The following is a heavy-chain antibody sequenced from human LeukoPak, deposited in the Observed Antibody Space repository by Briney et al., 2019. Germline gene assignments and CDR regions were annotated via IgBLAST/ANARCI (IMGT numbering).Heavy chain of an antibody. V-gene: IGHV3-64D*06. D-gene: IGHD3-10*01. Sequence: PGGSLRLSCSASGFTFSSYAMHWVRQAPGKGLEYVSAISSNGGSTYYADSVKGRFTISRDNSKNTPYLQMSSLRAEDTAVYYCVKDFVLLWFGRTFDYWGQGTLVTVSS. CDR1: GFTFSSYA. J-gene: IGHJ4*02. CDR3: VKDFVLLWFGRTFDY. CDR2: ISSNGGST.